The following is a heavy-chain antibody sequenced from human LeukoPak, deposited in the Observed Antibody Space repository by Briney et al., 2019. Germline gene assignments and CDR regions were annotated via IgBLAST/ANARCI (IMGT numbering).Heavy chain of an antibody. CDR2: IDYSGRT. CDR3: ARSTSTRQLWFDY. J-gene: IGHJ4*02. D-gene: IGHD5-18*01. V-gene: IGHV4-59*02. Sequence: PSETLSLTCTVSGGSVRSHLWSWIRQPPGKELEWIGYIDYSGRTNDNPSLRSRVTISVDTSKNQFSLKVNSVTAADTAIYYCARSTSTRQLWFDYWGQGTLVTVSS. CDR1: GGSVRSHL.